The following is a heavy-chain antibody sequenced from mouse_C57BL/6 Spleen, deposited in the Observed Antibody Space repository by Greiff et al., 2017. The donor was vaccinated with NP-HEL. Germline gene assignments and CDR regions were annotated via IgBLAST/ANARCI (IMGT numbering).Heavy chain of an antibody. V-gene: IGHV1-69*01. J-gene: IGHJ3*01. Sequence: QVQLQQPGAELVMPGASVKLSCKASGYTFTSYWMHWVKQRPGQGLEWIGEIDPSDSYTNYNQKFKGKSTLTVDKSSSTAYMQLSSLTSEDSAVYYGARGRITTVVARDWFAYWGQGTLVTVSA. CDR1: GYTFTSYW. D-gene: IGHD1-1*01. CDR3: ARGRITTVVARDWFAY. CDR2: IDPSDSYT.